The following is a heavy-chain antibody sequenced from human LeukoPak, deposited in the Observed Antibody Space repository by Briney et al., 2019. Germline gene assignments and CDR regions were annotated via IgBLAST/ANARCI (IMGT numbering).Heavy chain of an antibody. J-gene: IGHJ4*02. D-gene: IGHD5-12*01. CDR1: GFTFSSYA. CDR2: ISFDGNIK. Sequence: GGTLRLSCVASGFTFSSYAMYWVRHAPGKGLEWVAVISFDGNIKYYADSVKGRFTISRDISKNTLFLQMNSLRTEDTAVYYCAREPPFRGFLDYWGQGTLVTVSS. CDR3: AREPPFRGFLDY. V-gene: IGHV3-30-3*01.